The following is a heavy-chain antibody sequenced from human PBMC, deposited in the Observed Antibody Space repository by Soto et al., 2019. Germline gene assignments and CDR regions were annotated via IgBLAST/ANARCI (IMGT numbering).Heavy chain of an antibody. CDR2: IYNEDGT. Sequence: EVQLVESGGGLVQPGGSLRLSCAASGFTVSSNYMSWVRQARGKGLEWVSIIYNEDGTYYADSVKGRFTISRHNSKNTLYLQMNSLRTEDTAVDYCARFYANSYFDYWGQGTLVNVSS. V-gene: IGHV3-53*04. D-gene: IGHD2-2*01. CDR1: GFTVSSNY. J-gene: IGHJ4*02. CDR3: ARFYANSYFDY.